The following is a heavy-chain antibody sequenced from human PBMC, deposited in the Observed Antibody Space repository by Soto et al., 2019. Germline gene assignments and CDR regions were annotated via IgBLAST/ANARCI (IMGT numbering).Heavy chain of an antibody. J-gene: IGHJ4*02. V-gene: IGHV4-34*01. CDR3: ARGSKDYDFWSGYYTRDYFDY. CDR1: GGSFSGYY. D-gene: IGHD3-3*01. Sequence: SETLSLTCAVYGGSFSGYYWSWIRQPPGKGLEWIGEINHSGSTNYNPSLKSRVTISVDTSKNQFSLKLSSVTAADTAVYYCARGSKDYDFWSGYYTRDYFDYWGQGTLVTVS. CDR2: INHSGST.